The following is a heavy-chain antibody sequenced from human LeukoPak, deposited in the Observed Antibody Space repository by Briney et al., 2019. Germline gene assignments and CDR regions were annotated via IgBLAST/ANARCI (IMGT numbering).Heavy chain of an antibody. D-gene: IGHD2-15*01. CDR1: GFTFSSHS. J-gene: IGHJ4*02. CDR3: ARARIWCGSCCYSRGFGY. Sequence: GGSLRLSCADSGFTFSSHSMSWVRQAPGMGLEWVSSISGSSSYIFYADSVKGRFTISRDNAKNSLYLQMNSLRVEDTAVYYCARARIWCGSCCYSRGFGYWGQGTLVNVSS. CDR2: ISGSSSYI. V-gene: IGHV3-21*01.